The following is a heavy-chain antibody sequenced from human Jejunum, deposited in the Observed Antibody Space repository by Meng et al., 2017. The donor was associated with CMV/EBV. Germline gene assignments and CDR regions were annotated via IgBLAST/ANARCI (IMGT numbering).Heavy chain of an antibody. D-gene: IGHD4-11*01. J-gene: IGHJ4*02. V-gene: IGHV3-30*04. CDR1: GFTFNGYA. CDR2: ISYDGSNK. CDR3: ARGYSNYGCLDY. Sequence: SGFTFNGYAMHWVRQAPGKGLEWVAVISYDGSNKYYADSVKGRFTISRDNSKNTMYLQMNSLRVEDTAVYYCARGYSNYGCLDYWGQGTLVTVSS.